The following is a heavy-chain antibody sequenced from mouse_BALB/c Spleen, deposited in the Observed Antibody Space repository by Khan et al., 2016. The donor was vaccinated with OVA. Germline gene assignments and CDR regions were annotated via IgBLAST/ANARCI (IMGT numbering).Heavy chain of an antibody. V-gene: IGHV1-31*01. D-gene: IGHD2-2*01. J-gene: IGHJ3*01. Sequence: EVQLQQSGPELMKPGASVKISCKASGYSFTSYYIHWVMQSHGKSLEWIGYIDPFSGGTTYNQKFKGKATLTVDKSSSTAYIQLSTRTSEYSAVYYGTRHGYVAWFTYWGQGTLVTVSA. CDR2: IDPFSGGT. CDR1: GYSFTSYY. CDR3: TRHGYVAWFTY.